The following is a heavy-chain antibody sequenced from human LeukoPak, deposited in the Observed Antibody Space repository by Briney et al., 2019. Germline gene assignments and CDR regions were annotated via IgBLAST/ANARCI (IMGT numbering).Heavy chain of an antibody. CDR2: ISYDGSNN. D-gene: IGHD1-26*01. J-gene: IGHJ4*02. CDR3: AKDRGSSHPYYFDY. V-gene: IGHV3-30*18. CDR1: GFTFSSYG. Sequence: GGSLRLSCVVSGFTFSSYGMHWVRQAPGKGLEWVAFISYDGSNNYYADSVKGRFTISRDNSKNTLYVQMISLRAEDTAVYYCAKDRGSSHPYYFDYWGQGTLDTLSS.